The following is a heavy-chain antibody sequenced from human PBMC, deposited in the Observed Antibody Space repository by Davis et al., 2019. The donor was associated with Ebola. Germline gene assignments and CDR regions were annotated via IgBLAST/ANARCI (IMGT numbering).Heavy chain of an antibody. D-gene: IGHD2-2*01. CDR1: GGSISSYY. V-gene: IGHV4-59*12. CDR3: ARGRIVVGRYWFDP. CDR2: IYHSGST. J-gene: IGHJ5*02. Sequence: SETLSLTCTVSGGSISSYYWSWIRQPPGKGLEWIGYIYHSGSTNYNPSLKSRVTISVDTSKNQFSLKLTSVTAADTAVYYCARGRIVVGRYWFDPWGQGTLVTVSS.